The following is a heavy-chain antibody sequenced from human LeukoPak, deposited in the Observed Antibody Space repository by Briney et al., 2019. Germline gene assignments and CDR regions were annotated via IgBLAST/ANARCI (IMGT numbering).Heavy chain of an antibody. CDR3: ARSTPYFDY. J-gene: IGHJ4*02. CDR2: IYHSGST. CDR1: GGSISSGGYS. Sequence: SQTLSLTCAVSGGSISSGGYSWSWIRQPPGKGLEWIGYIYHSGSTYYNPSLKSRVTISVDRSKNQFSLKLSSVTAADTAVYYCARSTPYFDYWGQGTLVTVSS. V-gene: IGHV4-30-2*01.